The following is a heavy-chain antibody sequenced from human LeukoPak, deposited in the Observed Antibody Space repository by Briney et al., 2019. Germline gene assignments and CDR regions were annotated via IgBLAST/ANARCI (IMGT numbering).Heavy chain of an antibody. Sequence: GGSLRLSCAASGFTFSSYSMNWVRQAPGKGLEWVSSISSSSSYIYYADSVKGRFTISRDNAKSSLYLQMNSLRAEDTAVYYCARDLVVVVPAATTNYYYYYGMDVWGQGTTVTVSS. CDR1: GFTFSSYS. V-gene: IGHV3-21*01. J-gene: IGHJ6*02. D-gene: IGHD2-2*01. CDR2: ISSSSSYI. CDR3: ARDLVVVVPAATTNYYYYYGMDV.